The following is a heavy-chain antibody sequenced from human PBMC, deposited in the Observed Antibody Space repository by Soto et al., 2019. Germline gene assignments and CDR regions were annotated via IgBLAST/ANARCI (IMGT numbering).Heavy chain of an antibody. D-gene: IGHD6-19*01. Sequence: QVQLVQSGAEVKKPGASVTVSCKTSGYTFSNYGINWVRQAPGQWLEWMGWISGYNGNTNYAQTVQGRVTMTTDKSTGTVSMEMRSLKSDDTAIYYCSRFIMVGGWFDPSYYHGMDVWGQGTTVTVSS. CDR2: ISGYNGNT. CDR1: GYTFSNYG. V-gene: IGHV1-18*01. CDR3: SRFIMVGGWFDPSYYHGMDV. J-gene: IGHJ6*02.